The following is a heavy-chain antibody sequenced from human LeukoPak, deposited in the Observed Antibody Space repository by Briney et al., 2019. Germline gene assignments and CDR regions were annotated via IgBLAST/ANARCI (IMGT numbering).Heavy chain of an antibody. Sequence: SETLSLTCAVYGGSFGGYYWSWIRQPPGKGLEWIGEISHSGSTNYNPSLKSRVTISVDTSKNQFSLKLSSVTAADTAVYYCARDNGEMATIYYYGMDVWGQGTTVTVSS. CDR3: ARDNGEMATIYYYGMDV. CDR2: ISHSGST. V-gene: IGHV4-34*01. D-gene: IGHD5-24*01. J-gene: IGHJ6*02. CDR1: GGSFGGYY.